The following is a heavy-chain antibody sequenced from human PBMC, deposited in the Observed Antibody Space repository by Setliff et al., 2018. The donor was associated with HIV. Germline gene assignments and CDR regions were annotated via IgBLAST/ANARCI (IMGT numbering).Heavy chain of an antibody. D-gene: IGHD4-4*01. Sequence: GASVKVSCKASGYTFTSYAMNWVRQAPGQGLEWMGWINTNTGNPTYAQGFTGRFVFSLDTSVSTAYLQSGSLKAEDTAVYYCARMATVYYYYMDVWGKGTTVTVSS. J-gene: IGHJ6*03. V-gene: IGHV7-4-1*01. CDR1: GYTFTSYA. CDR2: INTNTGNP. CDR3: ARMATVYYYYMDV.